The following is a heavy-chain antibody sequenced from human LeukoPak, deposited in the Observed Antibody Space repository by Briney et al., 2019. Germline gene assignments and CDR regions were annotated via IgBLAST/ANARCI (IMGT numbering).Heavy chain of an antibody. CDR2: IYYSGST. V-gene: IGHV4-59*12. CDR1: GGSISSYY. Sequence: SETLSLTCTVSGGSISSYYWSWIRQPPGKGLEWIGYIYYSGSTNYNPSLKSRVTISVDTSKNQFSLKLSSVTAADTAVYYCARELYYYDSSGYKYWYFDLWGRGTLVTVSS. J-gene: IGHJ2*01. D-gene: IGHD3-22*01. CDR3: ARELYYYDSSGYKYWYFDL.